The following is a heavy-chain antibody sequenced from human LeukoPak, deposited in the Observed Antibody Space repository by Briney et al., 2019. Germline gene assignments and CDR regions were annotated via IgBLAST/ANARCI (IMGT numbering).Heavy chain of an antibody. V-gene: IGHV3-11*06. Sequence: PGGSLSLSCAASGFTFSDYYMSWIRQAPGKGLEWVSYISSSSSYTNYADSVKGRFTISRDNAKNSLYLQMNSLRAEDTAVYYCARRISSGWLDYWGQGTLVTVSS. J-gene: IGHJ4*02. CDR3: ARRISSGWLDY. D-gene: IGHD6-19*01. CDR2: ISSSSSYT. CDR1: GFTFSDYY.